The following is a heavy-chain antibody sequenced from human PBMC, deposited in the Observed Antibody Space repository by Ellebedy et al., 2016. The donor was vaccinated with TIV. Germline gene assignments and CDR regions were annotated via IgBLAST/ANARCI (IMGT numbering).Heavy chain of an antibody. CDR2: ISYDGSNK. D-gene: IGHD5-18*01. V-gene: IGHV3-30*18. CDR1: GFTFSSYG. Sequence: GESLKISXAASGFTFSSYGMHWVRQAPGKGLEWVAVISYDGSNKYYADSVKGRFTISRDNSKNTLYLQMNSLRAEDTAVYYCAKDQYSYGNFDYWGQGTLVTVSS. J-gene: IGHJ4*02. CDR3: AKDQYSYGNFDY.